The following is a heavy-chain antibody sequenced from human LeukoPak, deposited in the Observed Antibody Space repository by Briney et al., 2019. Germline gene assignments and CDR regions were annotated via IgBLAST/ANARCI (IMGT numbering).Heavy chain of an antibody. V-gene: IGHV3-11*01. CDR1: GFTFGDYF. CDR2: ISSSGTTT. J-gene: IGHJ6*02. CDR3: ARVGHYYESSGYLRYYFGLDV. Sequence: PGGSLRLSCAASGFTFGDYFMSWVRQAPGKGLEWVSFISSSGTTTYYEDSVKGRFTISRDNAKTSLFLQMNSLRVEDTAVYYCARVGHYYESSGYLRYYFGLDVWGQGTTVTVSS. D-gene: IGHD3-22*01.